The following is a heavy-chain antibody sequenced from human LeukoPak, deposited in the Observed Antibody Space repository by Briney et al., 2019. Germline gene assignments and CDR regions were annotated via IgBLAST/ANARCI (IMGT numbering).Heavy chain of an antibody. CDR1: GFTVSSNY. Sequence: PGGSLRLSCAASGFTVSSNYMSWVCQAPGKGLEWVSVIYSGGSTYYADSVKGRFTISRDNSKNTLYLQMNSLRAEDTAVYYCARAKYSSSCFDYWGQGTLVTVSS. CDR2: IYSGGST. V-gene: IGHV3-53*01. D-gene: IGHD6-13*01. J-gene: IGHJ4*02. CDR3: ARAKYSSSCFDY.